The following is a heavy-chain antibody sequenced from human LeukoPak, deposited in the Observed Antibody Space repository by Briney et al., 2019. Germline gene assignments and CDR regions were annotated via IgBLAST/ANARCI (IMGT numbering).Heavy chain of an antibody. V-gene: IGHV1-69*06. CDR1: GYTFTSYG. Sequence: SVKVPCKASGYTFTSYGISWVRQAPGQGLEWMGGIIPIFGTANYAQKFQGRVTITADKSTSTAYMELSSLRSEDTAVYYCXXXXXXTSIAAAGVNWFDPWGQGTLVTVSS. D-gene: IGHD6-13*01. CDR3: XXXXXXTSIAAAGVNWFDP. CDR2: IIPIFGTA. J-gene: IGHJ5*02.